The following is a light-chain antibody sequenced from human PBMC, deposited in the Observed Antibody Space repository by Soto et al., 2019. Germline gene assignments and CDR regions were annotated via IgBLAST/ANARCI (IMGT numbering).Light chain of an antibody. CDR2: EGS. Sequence: QSALTQPASVSGSPGQSITISCTGTNSDVGSYNLVSWYQQHPGKAPQLMIYEGSERPSGVSNRFSGSKSGNTASLTISGLQAEDEADYYCCLYAGSSTYYVFGPGTKVTVL. J-gene: IGLJ1*01. V-gene: IGLV2-23*01. CDR3: CLYAGSSTYYV. CDR1: NSDVGSYNL.